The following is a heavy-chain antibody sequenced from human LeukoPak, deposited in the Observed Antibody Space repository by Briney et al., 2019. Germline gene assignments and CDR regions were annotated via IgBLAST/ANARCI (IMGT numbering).Heavy chain of an antibody. J-gene: IGHJ4*02. CDR1: GYTFTGYD. V-gene: IGHV1-8*01. CDR3: ARGIGNSGYDFDY. Sequence: ASVKVSCKASGYTFTGYDINWVRQATGQGLEWMGWMNPNSGNTGYAQKFQGRVTMTRNTSISTAYTELSSLRSEDTAVYYCARGIGNSGYDFDYWGQGTLVTVSS. D-gene: IGHD5-12*01. CDR2: MNPNSGNT.